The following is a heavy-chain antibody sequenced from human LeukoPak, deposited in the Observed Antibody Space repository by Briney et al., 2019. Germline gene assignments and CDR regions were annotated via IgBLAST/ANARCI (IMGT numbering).Heavy chain of an antibody. CDR3: ASSGRVAAAGPRL. Sequence: PGGSLRLSCAASGFTFSSNWMSWVRQAPGRGLEWVANIKQDGSEKYYVDSVKGRFTISRDNAKNSLYLQMNSLRAEDTAVYYCASSGRVAAAGPRLRGQGTLVTVSS. CDR1: GFTFSSNW. V-gene: IGHV3-7*01. J-gene: IGHJ4*02. CDR2: IKQDGSEK. D-gene: IGHD6-13*01.